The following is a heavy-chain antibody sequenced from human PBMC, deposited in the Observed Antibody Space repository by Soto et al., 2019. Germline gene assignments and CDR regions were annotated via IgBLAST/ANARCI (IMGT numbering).Heavy chain of an antibody. CDR3: ARDTLWFGDLRWFDP. Sequence: SETLSLTCAVYGGSFSGYYWSWIRQPPGKGLEWIGEINHSGSTNYNPSLKSRVTISVDTSKNQFSLKLSSVTAADTAVYYCARDTLWFGDLRWFDPWGQGTLVTVSS. J-gene: IGHJ5*02. CDR2: INHSGST. CDR1: GGSFSGYY. V-gene: IGHV4-34*01. D-gene: IGHD3-10*01.